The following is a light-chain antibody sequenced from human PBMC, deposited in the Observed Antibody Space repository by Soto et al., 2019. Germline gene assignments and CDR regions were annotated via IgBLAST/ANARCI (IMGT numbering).Light chain of an antibody. Sequence: DIVMTQSPDSLAVSLGERATINCKSSQSVLYSSNNKNYLAWYQQKPGQPPKVLIYWASTRESGVPDRFSGSESGTDFTLTISNLQAEDVAVYYCQQYYSTPPTFGQGTKLEIK. CDR1: QSVLYSSNNKNY. CDR2: WAS. J-gene: IGKJ2*01. CDR3: QQYYSTPPT. V-gene: IGKV4-1*01.